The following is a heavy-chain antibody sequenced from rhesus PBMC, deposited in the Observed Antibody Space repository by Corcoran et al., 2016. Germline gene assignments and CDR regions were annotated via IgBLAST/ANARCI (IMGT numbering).Heavy chain of an antibody. CDR1: GGSISGYPN. D-gene: IGHD2-21*01. J-gene: IGHJ4*01. CDR3: ARGCAGSGCPLVSIDY. CDR2: VYGNRAST. V-gene: IGHV4-143*01. Sequence: QVQLQESGPGLVKPSETLSLTCTVSGGSISGYPNWNWIRQAPGQGLEWIGAVYGNRASTNYNPSLKSRVTISKDTSKNQFSLRLASVTAADTAVYYCARGCAGSGCPLVSIDYWGQGVLVTVSS.